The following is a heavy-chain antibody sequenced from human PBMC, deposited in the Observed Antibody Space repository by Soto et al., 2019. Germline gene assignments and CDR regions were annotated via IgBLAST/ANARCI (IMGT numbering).Heavy chain of an antibody. CDR1: GFTFSSYS. Sequence: EVQLVESGGGLVKPGGSLRLSCAASGFTFSSYSMNWVRQAPGKGLEWVSSISSSSSYIYYADSVKGRFTISRDNAKNSLYLQMNSLRAEDTAVYYCARDRNHRIIAAAGTYYLWGQGTLVTVSS. CDR2: ISSSSSYI. J-gene: IGHJ5*02. V-gene: IGHV3-21*01. CDR3: ARDRNHRIIAAAGTYYL. D-gene: IGHD6-13*01.